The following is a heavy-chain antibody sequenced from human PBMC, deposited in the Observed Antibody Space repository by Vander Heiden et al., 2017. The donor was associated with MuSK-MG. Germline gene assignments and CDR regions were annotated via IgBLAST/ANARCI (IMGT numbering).Heavy chain of an antibody. CDR3: SIAGSQLWFDYFDD. CDR2: INHSGST. V-gene: IGHV4-34*01. Sequence: QVQLQQWGAGLLKPSETLSLTCAVYGGSFSGYYWSWIRQPPGKGLEWIGEINHSGSTNYNPSLKSRVTISVDTSKNQLSRKLRSVTAEATPVYYFSIAGSQLWFDYFDDWSQGTIVTVCS. CDR1: GGSFSGYY. J-gene: IGHJ4*02. D-gene: IGHD5-18*01.